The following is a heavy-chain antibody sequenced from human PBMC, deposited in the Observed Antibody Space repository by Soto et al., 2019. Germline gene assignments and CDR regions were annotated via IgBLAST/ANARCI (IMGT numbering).Heavy chain of an antibody. CDR3: AIYHLELFRFDY. D-gene: IGHD2-2*01. J-gene: IGHJ4*02. Sequence: QVPLVQSGAEVKEPGASVKVSCKTSGYMFTAYYIHWVRQAPGQGLEWMGYINPSSGGPISAQKFQARVTLSRDTSTRTAYMELRSLRSDDTAMYFCAIYHLELFRFDYWGQGTLVTVSS. CDR2: INPSSGGP. CDR1: GYMFTAYY. V-gene: IGHV1-2*02.